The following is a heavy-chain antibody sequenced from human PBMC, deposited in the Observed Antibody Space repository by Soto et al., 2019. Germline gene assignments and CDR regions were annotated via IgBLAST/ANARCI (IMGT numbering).Heavy chain of an antibody. CDR2: IYYSGST. D-gene: IGHD3-9*01. Sequence: SETLSLTCTVSGGSISSYYWSWIGQPPGKGLKWIGYIYYSGSTNYNPSLKSRVTISVDTSKNQFSLKLSSVTAADTAVYYCARMRYDILTGYYRAHMCFHPWGQGTLVTVSS. J-gene: IGHJ5*02. CDR3: ARMRYDILTGYYRAHMCFHP. V-gene: IGHV4-59*08. CDR1: GGSISSYY.